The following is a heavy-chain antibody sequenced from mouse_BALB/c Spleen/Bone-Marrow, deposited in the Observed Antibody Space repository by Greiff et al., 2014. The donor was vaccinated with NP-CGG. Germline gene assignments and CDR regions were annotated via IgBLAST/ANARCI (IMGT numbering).Heavy chain of an antibody. CDR2: IYPGNVNT. V-gene: IGHV1S56*01. CDR1: GYTFTSNY. J-gene: IGHJ4*01. Sequence: QVQLQQSGPELVKPGASVRISCKASGYTFTSNYIHWVKLRPGQGLEWIGWIYPGNVNTKYNEKFKGKATLTADKSSSTAYMQLSRLTSEDFAVYFCARDSMDYWGQGTSVTVSS. CDR3: ARDSMDY.